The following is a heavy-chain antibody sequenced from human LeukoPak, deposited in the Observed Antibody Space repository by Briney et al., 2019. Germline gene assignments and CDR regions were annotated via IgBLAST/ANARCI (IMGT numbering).Heavy chain of an antibody. J-gene: IGHJ6*02. CDR3: TRAGGYYGSGSYYVPYYYYYGMDV. CDR1: GFTFGDYA. Sequence: PGGSLRLSCTASGFTFGDYAMSWVRQAPGKGLEWVGFIRGKAYGGTTEYAASVKGRFTISRDDSKSIAYLQKNSLKTEDTAVYYCTRAGGYYGSGSYYVPYYYYYGMDVWGQGTTVTVSS. D-gene: IGHD3-10*01. CDR2: IRGKAYGGTT. V-gene: IGHV3-49*04.